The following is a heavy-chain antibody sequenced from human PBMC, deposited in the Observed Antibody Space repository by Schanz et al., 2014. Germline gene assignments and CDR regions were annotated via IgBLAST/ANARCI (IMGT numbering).Heavy chain of an antibody. J-gene: IGHJ6*02. CDR3: ARRITGTHHNPYYHGMDV. CDR2: ISGSGETT. V-gene: IGHV3-23*01. D-gene: IGHD1-20*01. CDR1: GFTFXXYX. Sequence: EVQLLESGGGLVQPGGSLXLSXXXXGFTFXXYXXXXXXXXXXXXLEGVSAISGSGETTYYADSVKGRFTISRDNSKNALYLQMNSLRAEDTAVYYCARRITGTHHNPYYHGMDVWGQGTTVTVSS.